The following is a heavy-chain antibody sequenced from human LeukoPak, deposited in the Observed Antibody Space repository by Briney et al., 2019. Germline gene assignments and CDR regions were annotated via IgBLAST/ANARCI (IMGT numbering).Heavy chain of an antibody. Sequence: SVTVSFMSSVYTYTCYYMHGVGQAPGKGLEGMGWINTNSAGTNYAQKFQGRVNMTRDTYISTAYMELSSLRSDDTAVYYCAREHYYGSGLDPWGQGTLVTVSS. CDR2: INTNSAGT. CDR1: VYTYTCYY. V-gene: IGHV1-2*02. D-gene: IGHD3-10*01. CDR3: AREHYYGSGLDP. J-gene: IGHJ5*02.